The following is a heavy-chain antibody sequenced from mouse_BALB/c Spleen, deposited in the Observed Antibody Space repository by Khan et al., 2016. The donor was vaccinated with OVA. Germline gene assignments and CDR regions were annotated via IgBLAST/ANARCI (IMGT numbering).Heavy chain of an antibody. J-gene: IGHJ1*01. V-gene: IGHV14-3*02. D-gene: IGHD6-1*01. CDR3: AHPSYAPRNFDF. Sequence: VQLKESGAELVKPGASVKLSCTASGFNIKDTYIHWVKQRPEQGLEWIGRIAPANGNTKYDPKFQGKATITADTSSNTSYLKLRSLTSEDTAVYYFAHPSYAPRNFDFWGAGTTVIVSS. CDR2: IAPANGNT. CDR1: GFNIKDTY.